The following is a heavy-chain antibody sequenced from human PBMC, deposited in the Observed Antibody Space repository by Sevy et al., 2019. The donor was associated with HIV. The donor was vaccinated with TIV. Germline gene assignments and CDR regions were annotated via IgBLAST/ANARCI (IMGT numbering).Heavy chain of an antibody. V-gene: IGHV4-39*01. D-gene: IGHD2-15*01. CDR2: IYYSGST. CDR3: AIVAAGYCSGGSCYPDYYYGMDV. Sequence: SETLSLTCTVSGGSISSSSYYWGWIRQPPGKGLEWIGGIYYSGSTYYNPSLKSRVTISVDTSKNQFSLKLSSVTAADTAVYYCAIVAAGYCSGGSCYPDYYYGMDVWGQGTTVTVSS. CDR1: GGSISSSSYY. J-gene: IGHJ6*02.